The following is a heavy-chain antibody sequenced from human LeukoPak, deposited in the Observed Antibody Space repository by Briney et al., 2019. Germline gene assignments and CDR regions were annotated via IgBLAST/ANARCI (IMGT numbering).Heavy chain of an antibody. CDR2: IIPIFGTA. D-gene: IGHD3-3*01. V-gene: IGHV1-69*13. CDR3: ATRRKIRFLEYDDAFDI. J-gene: IGHJ3*02. CDR1: GGTFSSYA. Sequence: SVKVSCKASGGTFSSYAISWVRQAPGQGLEWMGGIIPIFGTANYAQKFQGRVTITADESTSTAYMELSSLRSEDTAVYYCATRRKIRFLEYDDAFDIWGQGTMVTVPS.